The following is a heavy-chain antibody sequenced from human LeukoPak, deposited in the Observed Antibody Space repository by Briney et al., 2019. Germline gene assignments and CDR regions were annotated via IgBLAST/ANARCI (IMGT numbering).Heavy chain of an antibody. J-gene: IGHJ4*02. V-gene: IGHV3-30-3*01. CDR1: GFTLSNYA. CDR3: AKDPHCSGGSCYDYFDY. D-gene: IGHD2-15*01. CDR2: VSYDGGNK. Sequence: AGGSLRLSCAASGFTLSNYAMHWVRQAPGKGLEWVAVVSYDGGNKYYADSVKGRFTISRDNSKNTLYLQMNSLRAEDTAVYYCAKDPHCSGGSCYDYFDYWGQGTLVTVSS.